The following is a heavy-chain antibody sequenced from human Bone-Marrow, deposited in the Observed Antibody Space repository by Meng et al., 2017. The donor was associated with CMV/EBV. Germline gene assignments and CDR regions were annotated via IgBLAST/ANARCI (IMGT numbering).Heavy chain of an antibody. CDR3: ARDRVEALGNWLDP. V-gene: IGHV3-15*01. D-gene: IGHD2-21*01. Sequence: GESLKISCAASGFTFSNAWMSWVRQAPGKGLEWVGRIKSKTDGGTTDYAAPVKGRFTISRDDSKNTLYLQINSLTTEDTAVYYCARDRVEALGNWLDPWGQGTLVTVSS. J-gene: IGHJ5*02. CDR1: GFTFSNAW. CDR2: IKSKTDGGTT.